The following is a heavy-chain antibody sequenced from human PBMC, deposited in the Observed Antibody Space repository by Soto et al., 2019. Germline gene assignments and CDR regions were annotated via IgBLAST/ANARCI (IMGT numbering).Heavy chain of an antibody. Sequence: QVQLVQSGAEEKKPGASVKVSCKASGYTFTGYAMHWVRQAPGQRLEWMGWINAGNGNTKYSQKFQGRDTITRDTSASTAYVELSSLRSEDTAVYYCARAVAVPADFDYWGQGTLVSVSS. J-gene: IGHJ4*02. D-gene: IGHD6-19*01. CDR1: GYTFTGYA. CDR2: INAGNGNT. V-gene: IGHV1-3*05. CDR3: ARAVAVPADFDY.